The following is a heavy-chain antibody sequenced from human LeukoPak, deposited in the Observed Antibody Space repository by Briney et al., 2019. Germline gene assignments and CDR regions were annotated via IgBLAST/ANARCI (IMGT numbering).Heavy chain of an antibody. CDR1: GGSIRSGGYY. J-gene: IGHJ4*02. CDR2: IYYSGST. CDR3: PRGLPDYYDSSGYPLFDY. Sequence: SETLSLTCTVSGGSIRSGGYYWSWIRQHPGKGLEWIGYIYYSGSTYYNPSLKSRVTISVDTSKNQFSLKLSSVTAADTAVYYCPRGLPDYYDSSGYPLFDYWGQGTLVTVSS. D-gene: IGHD3-22*01. V-gene: IGHV4-31*03.